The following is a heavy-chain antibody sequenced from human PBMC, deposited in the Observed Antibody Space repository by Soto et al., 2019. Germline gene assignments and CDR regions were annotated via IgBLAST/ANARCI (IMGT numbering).Heavy chain of an antibody. J-gene: IGHJ3*02. D-gene: IGHD3-3*01. CDR1: GFTFSSYG. V-gene: IGHV3-30*18. Sequence: GGSLRLSCAASGFTFSSYGMHWVRQAPGKGLEWVAVISYDGSNKYYADSVKGRFTISRDNSKNTLYLQMNSLRAEDTAVYYCAKDPLVYRYDFWSGYSQPPDIWGQGTMVTVSS. CDR2: ISYDGSNK. CDR3: AKDPLVYRYDFWSGYSQPPDI.